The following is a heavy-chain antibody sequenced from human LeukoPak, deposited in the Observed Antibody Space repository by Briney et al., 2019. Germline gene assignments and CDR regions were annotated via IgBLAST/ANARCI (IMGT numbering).Heavy chain of an antibody. CDR2: IKSDGSST. CDR3: AREVYYGSGNWFDR. CDR1: GFTFSSYW. Sequence: GGSLRLSCSASGFTFSSYWMHWVRQVPGKGLVWVSRIKSDGSSTSYADSVKGRFTISRDDVKNMLYLHMNSLRVEDTAVYYCAREVYYGSGNWFDRWGQGTLVTVSS. J-gene: IGHJ5*02. V-gene: IGHV3-74*01. D-gene: IGHD3-10*01.